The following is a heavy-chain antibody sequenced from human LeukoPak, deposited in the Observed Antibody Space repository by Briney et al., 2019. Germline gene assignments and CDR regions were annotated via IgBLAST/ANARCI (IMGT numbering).Heavy chain of an antibody. Sequence: PGGSLRLSCAASGFTISSNWMHWVRQAPGKGLVWVSRINSDESSRNYADSVKGRFTISRDNAKNTLYLQMNSLRVEDTAVYYCVRDKEVVTGIGWFDPWGQGTLVTVSS. V-gene: IGHV3-74*01. J-gene: IGHJ5*02. CDR3: VRDKEVVTGIGWFDP. D-gene: IGHD2-21*02. CDR2: INSDESSR. CDR1: GFTISSNW.